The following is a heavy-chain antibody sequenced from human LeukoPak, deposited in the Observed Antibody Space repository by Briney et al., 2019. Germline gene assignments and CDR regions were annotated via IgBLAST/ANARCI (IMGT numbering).Heavy chain of an antibody. CDR2: MNPNSGNT. CDR1: GYTFTSYD. D-gene: IGHD4-17*01. J-gene: IGHJ6*02. Sequence: ASVKVSCKASGYTFTSYDINWVRQATGQGLEWMGWMNPNSGNTGYAQKFQGRVTMTRNTSISTAYMELSSLRSEDTAVYYCARAKTTVTNFHYYYGMDVWGQGTTVTVPS. CDR3: ARAKTTVTNFHYYYGMDV. V-gene: IGHV1-8*01.